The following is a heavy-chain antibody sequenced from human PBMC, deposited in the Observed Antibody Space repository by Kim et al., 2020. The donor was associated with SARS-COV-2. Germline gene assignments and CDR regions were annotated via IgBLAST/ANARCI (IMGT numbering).Heavy chain of an antibody. J-gene: IGHJ4*02. Sequence: ASVKVSCKVSGNSPTDLSFHWVRQAGGLGLEWMGGFDPENGETIYAKKFQGRVTMTVDTSTHTAYMELTSLRFEDTAVYYFAVGDFQIDSWGQGTLVSVS. CDR2: FDPENGET. CDR1: GNSPTDLS. CDR3: AVGDFQIDS. V-gene: IGHV1-24*01. D-gene: IGHD3-3*01.